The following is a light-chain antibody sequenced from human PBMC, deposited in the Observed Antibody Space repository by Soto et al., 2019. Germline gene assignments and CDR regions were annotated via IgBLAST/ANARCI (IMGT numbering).Light chain of an antibody. CDR3: QQYNNWPTTLT. V-gene: IGKV3-15*01. J-gene: IGKJ4*01. CDR1: QSVSSN. Sequence: IVMTQSPATLSVSPGERATLSCRASQSVSSNLAWYQQQPGQAPRLLIYGASTRATGIPARFSGSGSGTEFTLTISSLQSEDFAVYYCQQYNNWPTTLTFGGGTKVEIK. CDR2: GAS.